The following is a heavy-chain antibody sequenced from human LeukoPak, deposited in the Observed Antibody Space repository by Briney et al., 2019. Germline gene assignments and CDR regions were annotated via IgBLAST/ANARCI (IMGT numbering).Heavy chain of an antibody. CDR1: GGSISSGGYY. CDR2: IYYSGST. Sequence: SETLSLTCTVSGGSISSGGYYWSWIRQHPGKGLEWIGYIYYSGSTYYNPSLKSRVTISVDTSKNQFSLKLSSVTAADTAVCYCARGGEAYYYDSSGYHTPGVFDIWGQGTMVTVSS. J-gene: IGHJ3*02. V-gene: IGHV4-31*03. CDR3: ARGGEAYYYDSSGYHTPGVFDI. D-gene: IGHD3-22*01.